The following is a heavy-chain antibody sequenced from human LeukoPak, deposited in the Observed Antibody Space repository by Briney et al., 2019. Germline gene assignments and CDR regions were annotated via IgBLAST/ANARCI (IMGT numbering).Heavy chain of an antibody. J-gene: IGHJ4*02. Sequence: PGGSLRLSCAASGFTFSSYSMNWVRQAPGKGLEWVSSISSSSSYIYYADSVKGRFTISRDNAKNSLYLQMNSLRAEDTAVYYCAAGYSSDWYYFDYWGQGTLVTVSS. D-gene: IGHD6-19*01. CDR2: ISSSSSYI. CDR1: GFTFSSYS. CDR3: AAGYSSDWYYFDY. V-gene: IGHV3-21*01.